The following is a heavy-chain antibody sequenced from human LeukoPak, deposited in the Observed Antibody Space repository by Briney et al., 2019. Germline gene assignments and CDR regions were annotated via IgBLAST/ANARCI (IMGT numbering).Heavy chain of an antibody. CDR3: ASLGDGYNFWRH. D-gene: IGHD5-24*01. CDR1: GFTFSSYA. Sequence: GGSLRLSCAASGFTFSSYAMSWVRQAPGKGLEWVSVIYSGGSTYYADSVKGRFTISSDSSRNTLFLQMNSLRAEDTAVYYCASLGDGYNFWRHWGQGTLVTVYS. J-gene: IGHJ4*02. CDR2: IYSGGST. V-gene: IGHV3-23*03.